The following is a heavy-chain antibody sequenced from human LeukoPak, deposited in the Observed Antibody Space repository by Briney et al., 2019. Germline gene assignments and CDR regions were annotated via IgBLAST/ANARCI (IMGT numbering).Heavy chain of an antibody. Sequence: SSPTLVKPTETLMLTCTFSGFSLNTRGVGVGWIRQAPGKALEWLALISRDDDRRYSPSLKSRLTITKDTSKNQVALTLANLDPVDTATYYCAHTGSAHGDDWFDPWGQGTLVTVSS. V-gene: IGHV2-5*02. CDR1: GFSLNTRGVG. D-gene: IGHD7-27*01. CDR2: ISRDDDR. J-gene: IGHJ5*02. CDR3: AHTGSAHGDDWFDP.